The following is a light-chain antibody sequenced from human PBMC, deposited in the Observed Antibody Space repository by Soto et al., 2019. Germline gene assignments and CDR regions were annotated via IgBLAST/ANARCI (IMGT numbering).Light chain of an antibody. CDR2: VAS. CDR3: HQNNTFLPLT. Sequence: DIQMTQSPSFVSASVGDRVTITCRASQGISNWLAWYQQQPGKAPKLLIYVASSLQSGVPSRFSGGGSGTNCMIIISSLKSEDFATYYCHQNNTFLPLTFGGGTKVEI. CDR1: QGISNW. V-gene: IGKV1-12*01. J-gene: IGKJ4*01.